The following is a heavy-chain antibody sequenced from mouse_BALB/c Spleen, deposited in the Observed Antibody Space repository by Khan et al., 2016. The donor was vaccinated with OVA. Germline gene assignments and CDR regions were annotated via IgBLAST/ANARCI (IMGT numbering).Heavy chain of an antibody. Sequence: QVQLQQSGAELVRPGVSVKISCKGSGYTFTDFTLHWVKQSHAMSLEWIGVISTYYGDATYNQRFKDKATMTVDKSSSTAFMELARLTSEDSAICCCTGGGGGNRFAYWGQGTLVTVSA. CDR3: TGGGGGNRFAY. CDR1: GYTFTDFT. CDR2: ISTYYGDA. J-gene: IGHJ3*01. V-gene: IGHV1S137*01.